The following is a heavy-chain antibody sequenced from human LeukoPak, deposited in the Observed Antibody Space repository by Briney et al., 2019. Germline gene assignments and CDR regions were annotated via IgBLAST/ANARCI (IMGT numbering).Heavy chain of an antibody. D-gene: IGHD4-17*01. CDR1: GGSFSGYY. V-gene: IGHV4-34*01. CDR3: ARAQGGGTVTHNWFDP. Sequence: SETLSLTCAVYGGSFSGYYWSWIRQPPGKGLEWIGEINHSGSTNYNPSLKSRVTISVDTSKNQFSLKLSSVTAADTAVYYCARAQGGGTVTHNWFDPWGQGTLVTVSS. CDR2: INHSGST. J-gene: IGHJ5*02.